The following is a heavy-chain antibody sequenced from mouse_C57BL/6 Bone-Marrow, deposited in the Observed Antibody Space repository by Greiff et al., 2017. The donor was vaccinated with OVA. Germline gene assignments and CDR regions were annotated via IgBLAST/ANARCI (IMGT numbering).Heavy chain of an antibody. J-gene: IGHJ1*03. CDR1: GYSITSDY. D-gene: IGHD2-5*01. Sequence: EVKLVESGPGLAKPSQTLSLTCSVTGYSITSDYWNWIRKFPGNKLEYMGYISYSGSTYYNPSLKSRISITRDTSKNQYYLQLNSVTTEDTATYYCARHSNSRYWYFDVWGTGTTVTVSS. V-gene: IGHV3-8*01. CDR2: ISYSGST. CDR3: ARHSNSRYWYFDV.